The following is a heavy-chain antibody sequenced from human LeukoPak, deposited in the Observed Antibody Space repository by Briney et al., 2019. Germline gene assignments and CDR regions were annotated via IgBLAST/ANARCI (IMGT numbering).Heavy chain of an antibody. V-gene: IGHV1-2*02. CDR2: INPNSGGT. CDR3: ARVSVQYYYGSGSYHNVYFDY. J-gene: IGHJ4*02. D-gene: IGHD3-10*01. CDR1: GYTFTGYY. Sequence: ASVKVSCKASGYTFTGYYMHWVRQAPGQGLAWMGWINPNSGGTNYAQKCQGRVTMTRDTSISTAYMELSRLRSDDTAVYYCARVSVQYYYGSGSYHNVYFDYWGQGTLVTVSS.